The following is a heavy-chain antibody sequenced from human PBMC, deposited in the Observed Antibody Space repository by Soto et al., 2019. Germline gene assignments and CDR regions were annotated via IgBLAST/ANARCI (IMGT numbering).Heavy chain of an antibody. Sequence: PSETLSLTCTVSGGSISSYYWSWIRQPAGKGLEWIGRIYTSGSTNYNPSLKSRVTMSVDTSKNQFSLKLSSVTAADTAVYYCAGEPLYCSGGSCYPPNFDYWGQRTLVTVSS. J-gene: IGHJ4*02. CDR2: IYTSGST. V-gene: IGHV4-4*07. CDR3: AGEPLYCSGGSCYPPNFDY. D-gene: IGHD2-15*01. CDR1: GGSISSYY.